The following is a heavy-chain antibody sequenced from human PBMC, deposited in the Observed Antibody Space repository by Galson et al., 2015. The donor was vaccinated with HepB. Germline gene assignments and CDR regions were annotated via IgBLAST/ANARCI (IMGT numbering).Heavy chain of an antibody. CDR3: AREVMVPVSRYFFYYMDV. V-gene: IGHV4-4*02. D-gene: IGHD2-8*01. Sequence: LSLTCAVSGGSISSSNWWSWVRQPPGKGLEWIGEIYHSGSTNYNPSLKSRVSISVDTSKNQFSLKLDSVTAADTAVYYCAREVMVPVSRYFFYYMDVWGNGTTVTVSS. J-gene: IGHJ6*03. CDR1: GGSISSSNW. CDR2: IYHSGST.